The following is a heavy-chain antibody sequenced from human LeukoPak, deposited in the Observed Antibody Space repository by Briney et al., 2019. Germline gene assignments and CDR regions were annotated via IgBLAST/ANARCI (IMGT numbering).Heavy chain of an antibody. CDR1: GGSMNSDGYY. Sequence: PSETLSLTCTVSGGSMNSDGYYWSWIRQPPGKGLEWIGHIYYSGSTHYNPSLKSRVTISVDTSKNQFSLKLSSVTAADTAVYYCARHVGNSGSGSYLTYFDYWGQGTLVTVSS. J-gene: IGHJ4*02. CDR3: ARHVGNSGSGSYLTYFDY. V-gene: IGHV4-61*08. CDR2: IYYSGST. D-gene: IGHD3-10*01.